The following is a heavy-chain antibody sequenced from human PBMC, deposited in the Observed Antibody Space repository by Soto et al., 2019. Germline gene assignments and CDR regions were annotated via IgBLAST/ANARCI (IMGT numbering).Heavy chain of an antibody. J-gene: IGHJ4*02. CDR1: GGTFSSYA. CDR2: IIPIFGTA. D-gene: IGHD3-10*01. Sequence: QVQLVQSGDEVKKPGSSVKVSCKASGGTFSSYAISWVRQAPGQGLEWMGGIIPIFGTANYAQKFQGRVTITADESTSTAYMELSSLRSEDTAVYYCAREIWFGELSAYFDYWGQGTLVTVSS. V-gene: IGHV1-69*01. CDR3: AREIWFGELSAYFDY.